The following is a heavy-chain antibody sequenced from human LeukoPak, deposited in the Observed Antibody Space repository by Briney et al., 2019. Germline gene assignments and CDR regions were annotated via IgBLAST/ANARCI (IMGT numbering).Heavy chain of an antibody. CDR2: INPKSGGT. J-gene: IGHJ4*02. D-gene: IGHD2-15*01. CDR1: GYTFTGYY. CDR3: ARDGLGVVVVAATSPLWY. V-gene: IGHV1-2*02. Sequence: ASVKVSCKASGYTFTGYYMHWVRQAPGQGLGWVGWINPKSGGTNYAQKFQDRVTMTRDTSINTAYMELSRLRSDDTAVYYCARDGLGVVVVAATSPLWYWGQGTLVTVSS.